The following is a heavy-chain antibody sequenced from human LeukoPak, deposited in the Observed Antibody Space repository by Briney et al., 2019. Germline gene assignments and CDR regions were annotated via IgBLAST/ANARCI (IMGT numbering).Heavy chain of an antibody. D-gene: IGHD6-19*01. V-gene: IGHV3-74*01. CDR1: GFTFSSYW. J-gene: IGHJ4*02. CDR2: INGDGSST. Sequence: GGSLRLSCAASGFTFSSYWMHWVRQAPGKGLVWVSRINGDGSSTTYADSVKGRFTISRDNAKNTLYLQMNSLSVEDTAVYYCARAPSGSYASDYWGQGALVTVSS. CDR3: ARAPSGSYASDY.